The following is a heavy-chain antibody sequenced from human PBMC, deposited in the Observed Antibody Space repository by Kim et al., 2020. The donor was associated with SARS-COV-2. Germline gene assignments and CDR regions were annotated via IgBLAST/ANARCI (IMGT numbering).Heavy chain of an antibody. CDR3: ARRSVAGLDY. J-gene: IGHJ4*02. V-gene: IGHV7-4-1*02. Sequence: ASVKVSCTTSGYTFNDYAINWVRQAPGQGVEWVGWINTKTGKTTYAQGFTGRFVFSLDTSVTTAYLQISGLKSEDTGIYYCARRSVAGLDYWGQGTLVTVSS. CDR2: INTKTGKT. CDR1: GYTFNDYA. D-gene: IGHD6-19*01.